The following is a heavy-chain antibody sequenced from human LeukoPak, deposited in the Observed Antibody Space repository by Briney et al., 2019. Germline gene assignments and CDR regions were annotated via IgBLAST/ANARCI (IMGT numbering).Heavy chain of an antibody. V-gene: IGHV4-59*08. Sequence: SETLSLTCTVSGGSISSSYWSWIRQPPGKGLEWIGYIYYSGITSYNPSLKSRVTISVDTSKNQFSLKLSSVPAADTAVYYCARLNPFYYSYVMVVWGRGTAVTVFS. CDR3: ARLNPFYYSYVMVV. D-gene: IGHD1-14*01. CDR2: IYYSGIT. J-gene: IGHJ6*02. CDR1: GGSISSSY.